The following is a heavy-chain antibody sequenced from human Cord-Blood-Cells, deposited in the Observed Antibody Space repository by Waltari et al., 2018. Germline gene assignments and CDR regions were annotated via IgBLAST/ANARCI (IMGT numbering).Heavy chain of an antibody. D-gene: IGHD1-26*01. CDR3: ARLGATESGSFDP. J-gene: IGHJ5*02. CDR1: GFTFSSYA. Sequence: QVQLVESGGGVVQPGRSLRLSCAASGFTFSSYAMHWVHPAPGKGLEWVAVISYEGSNQYNADAVKGRFTISRDNSKNTLYLQMNSLRAEDTAVYYCARLGATESGSFDPWGQGTLVTVSS. V-gene: IGHV3-30-3*01. CDR2: ISYEGSNQ.